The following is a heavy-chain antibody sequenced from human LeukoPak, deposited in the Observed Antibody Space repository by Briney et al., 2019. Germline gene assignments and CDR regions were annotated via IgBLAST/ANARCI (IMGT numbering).Heavy chain of an antibody. CDR1: GFTFDDYA. Sequence: PGRSLRLSCAASGFTFDDYAMHWVRQAPGKGLEWVSGISWNSGSIGYADSVKGRFTISRDNAKNSLYLQMNSLRAEDTALYYCAKERGYSYGYARGDFDYWGQGTLVTVSS. CDR2: ISWNSGSI. D-gene: IGHD5-18*01. CDR3: AKERGYSYGYARGDFDY. J-gene: IGHJ4*02. V-gene: IGHV3-9*01.